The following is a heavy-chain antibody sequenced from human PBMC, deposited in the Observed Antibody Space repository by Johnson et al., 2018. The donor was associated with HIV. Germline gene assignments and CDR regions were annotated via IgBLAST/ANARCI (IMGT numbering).Heavy chain of an antibody. D-gene: IGHD4/OR15-4a*01. J-gene: IGHJ3*02. Sequence: QVQLVESGGGVVQPGRSLRLSCAGSGFTFSSYPMHWVRQPPGKGLEWVAVISYDGNNKYYADSVKGRSTISRDNSKNTLYLQMNSLRAEDTAVYYCAREREDYGLDIWGQGTMVTVSS. V-gene: IGHV3-30-3*01. CDR1: GFTFSSYP. CDR2: ISYDGNNK. CDR3: AREREDYGLDI.